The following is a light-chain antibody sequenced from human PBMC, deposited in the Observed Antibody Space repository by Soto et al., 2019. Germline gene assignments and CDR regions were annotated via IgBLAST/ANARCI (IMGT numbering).Light chain of an antibody. CDR1: SSNIGAGID. CDR3: QSYDNSLSGPV. CDR2: ANT. Sequence: QSALTQPASVSGSPGQSVTISCTGSSSNIGAGIDVHWYQKFPGTAPKLLIYANTNRPSGVPDRFSGSKSGTSASLAITGLQAEDEADYYCQSYDNSLSGPVFGGGTKLTVL. J-gene: IGLJ2*01. V-gene: IGLV1-40*01.